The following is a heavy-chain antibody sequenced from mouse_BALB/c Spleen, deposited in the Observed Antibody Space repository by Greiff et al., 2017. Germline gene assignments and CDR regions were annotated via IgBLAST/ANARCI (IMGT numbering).Heavy chain of an antibody. J-gene: IGHJ4*01. CDR3: ARRLPVLLLPMDY. Sequence: QVQLQQPGAELVKPGASVKLSCKASGYTFTSYWMHWVKQRPGQGLEWIGEINPSNGRTNYNEKFKSKATLTVDESSSTAYMQLSSLTSEDSAVYYCARRLPVLLLPMDYWGQGTSVTVSS. CDR1: GYTFTSYW. CDR2: INPSNGRT. V-gene: IGHV1S81*02. D-gene: IGHD1-1*01.